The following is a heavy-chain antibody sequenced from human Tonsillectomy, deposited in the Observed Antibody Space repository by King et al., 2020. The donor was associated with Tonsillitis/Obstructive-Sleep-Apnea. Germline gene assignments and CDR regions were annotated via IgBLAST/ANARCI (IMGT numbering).Heavy chain of an antibody. J-gene: IGHJ6*03. D-gene: IGHD3-3*01. CDR1: GFTFSSYA. V-gene: IGHV3-23*04. CDR2: IRVSGCST. Sequence: VQLVESGGGLGQPGGSLRLSCVASGFTFSSYAMSWVRQAPGKGLEWVSGIRVSGCSTYYAASVKGRFPISSDNSKNTLYLQMNSLRAEDTAVYYCAKLGNLEWLGYYYYMDVWGKGTTVTVSS. CDR3: AKLGNLEWLGYYYYMDV.